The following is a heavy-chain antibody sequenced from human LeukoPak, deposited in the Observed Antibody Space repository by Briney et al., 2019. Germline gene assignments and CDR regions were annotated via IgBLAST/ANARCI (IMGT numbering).Heavy chain of an antibody. CDR3: ARGGRYCSSTSCYDRRVDY. D-gene: IGHD2-2*01. J-gene: IGHJ4*02. V-gene: IGHV1-18*04. Sequence: ASVKVSCKASGYTFTSYGISWVRQAPGQGLEWMGWISAYNGNTNYAQKLQGRVTMTTDTSTSTAYMELRSLRSDYTAVYYCARGGRYCSSTSCYDRRVDYWGQGTLVTVSS. CDR1: GYTFTSYG. CDR2: ISAYNGNT.